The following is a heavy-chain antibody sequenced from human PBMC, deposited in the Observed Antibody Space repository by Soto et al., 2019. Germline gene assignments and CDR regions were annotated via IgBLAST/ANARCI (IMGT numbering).Heavy chain of an antibody. J-gene: IGHJ4*02. CDR1: RLTFYRYI. CDR2: ISSTTNYI. Sequence: GFIDISSASSRLTFYRYIMNGVRKDPGKGLEWVSSISSTTNYIYYGDSMKGRFTISRDNAKNSLYLEMNSLRAEDTAVYYCAREYEDLTSNFDYWGQATLVTVSS. V-gene: IGHV3-21*06. CDR3: AREYEDLTSNFDY. D-gene: IGHD3-3*01.